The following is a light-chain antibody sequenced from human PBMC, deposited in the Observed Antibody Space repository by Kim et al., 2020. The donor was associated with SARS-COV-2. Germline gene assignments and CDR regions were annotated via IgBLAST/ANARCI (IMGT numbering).Light chain of an antibody. CDR1: RSVGSN. CDR3: QQYNNWPRT. V-gene: IGKV3D-15*01. J-gene: IGKJ2*01. Sequence: SVSPGERVTVSCRASRSVGSNLAWYQHKTGQAPRLLIYGSSTVAAGVPARFSGSGSGTEFALTSSSLQSEDFAVYYCQQYNNWPRTFGQGTKLEI. CDR2: GSS.